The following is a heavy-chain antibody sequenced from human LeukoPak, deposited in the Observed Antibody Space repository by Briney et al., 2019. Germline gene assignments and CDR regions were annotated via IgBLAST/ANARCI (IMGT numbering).Heavy chain of an antibody. CDR3: ARGRFPHQRRYYYAMDV. J-gene: IGHJ6*02. CDR2: INHTGST. D-gene: IGHD3-10*01. V-gene: IGHV4-34*01. Sequence: SETLSLTCAVYGGSFSGCYWSWIRQPPGKGLEWIGEINHTGSTNYNPSLKSRVTISVDTSKNQFSLRLSSVTAADTAVYYCARGRFPHQRRYYYAMDVWGQGTTVTVSS. CDR1: GGSFSGCY.